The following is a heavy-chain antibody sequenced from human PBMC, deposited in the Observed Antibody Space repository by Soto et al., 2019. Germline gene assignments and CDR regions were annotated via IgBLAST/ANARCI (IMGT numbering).Heavy chain of an antibody. CDR2: VQMSGTT. V-gene: IGHV4-4*07. J-gene: IGHJ5*02. CDR3: ANDSSTMRWFDP. CDR1: GASVRSYH. Sequence: SETLSLTCAVSGASVRSYHWSWIRQAAGKGLEWIGRVQMSGTTNYNPSLKTRVTMSLDTSRNEVSLTMTSVTAADTAVYFCANDSSTMRWFDPWGQGVLVTVSS. D-gene: IGHD1-1*01.